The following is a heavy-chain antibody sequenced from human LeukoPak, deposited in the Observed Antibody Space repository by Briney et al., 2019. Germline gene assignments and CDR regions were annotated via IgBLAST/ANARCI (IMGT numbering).Heavy chain of an antibody. J-gene: IGHJ4*02. Sequence: ASVKVSRKASGYTFTSYGISWVRQAPGQGLEWMGWISAYNGNTNYAQKLQGRVTMTTDTSTSTAYMELRSLRSDDTAVYYCARGAHYYDSSSYYWFDYWGQGTLVTVSS. CDR3: ARGAHYYDSSSYYWFDY. CDR2: ISAYNGNT. D-gene: IGHD3-22*01. V-gene: IGHV1-18*01. CDR1: GYTFTSYG.